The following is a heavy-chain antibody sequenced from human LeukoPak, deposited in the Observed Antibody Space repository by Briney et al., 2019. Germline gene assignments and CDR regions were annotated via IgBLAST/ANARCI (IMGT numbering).Heavy chain of an antibody. V-gene: IGHV4-59*01. Sequence: SETLSLTCTVSGGSISSYYWSWIRQPPGKGLEWIGYIYYSGSTNYNPSLKSRVTISVDTSKNQFSLKLNSVTAADTAVYYCARGDSSSWYGNYWGQGTLVTVSS. J-gene: IGHJ4*02. CDR3: ARGDSSSWYGNY. D-gene: IGHD6-13*01. CDR1: GGSISSYY. CDR2: IYYSGST.